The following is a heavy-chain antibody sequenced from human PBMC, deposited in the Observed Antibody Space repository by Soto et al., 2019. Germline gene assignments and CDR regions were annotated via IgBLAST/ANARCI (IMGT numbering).Heavy chain of an antibody. CDR1: GYTFTNYG. CDR3: ARDYYYDSSGYPTPSDY. D-gene: IGHD3-22*01. CDR2: ISAYNGNT. J-gene: IGHJ4*02. V-gene: IGHV1-18*04. Sequence: ASVKVSCKASGYTFTNYGISWVRQAPGQGLEWMGWISAYNGNTNYAQKLQGRVTMTTDTSTSTAYMELRSLRSDDTAVYYCARDYYYDSSGYPTPSDYWGQGTLVTVSS.